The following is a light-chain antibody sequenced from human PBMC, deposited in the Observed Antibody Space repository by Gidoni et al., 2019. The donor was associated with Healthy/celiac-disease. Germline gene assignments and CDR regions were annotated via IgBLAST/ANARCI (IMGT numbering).Light chain of an antibody. V-gene: IGKV1-8*01. Sequence: IRMTQSPSSFSASTGDRVTITCRASQGISSYLAWYQQKPGKAPKLLSYAASTLQSGVPSRFSGSGSGTDFTLTISCLQSEDFATYYWQQYYSYPLTFGGXTKVEIK. J-gene: IGKJ4*01. CDR1: QGISSY. CDR2: AAS. CDR3: QQYYSYPLT.